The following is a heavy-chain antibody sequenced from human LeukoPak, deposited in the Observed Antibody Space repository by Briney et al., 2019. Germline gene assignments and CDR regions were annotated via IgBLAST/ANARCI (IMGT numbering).Heavy chain of an antibody. CDR2: VHLDGRT. J-gene: IGHJ4*02. Sequence: PSETLSLTCGVSGGSVTSTNWWTWVRQPPGKGLEWIGEVHLDGRTNYNPSLKSRLTMSVDLSENHVSLKLTSVTAADTALYYCAREGGFYRPLDYSGQGTLVTVSS. V-gene: IGHV4-4*02. CDR1: GGSVTSTNW. CDR3: AREGGFYRPLDY. D-gene: IGHD3-3*01.